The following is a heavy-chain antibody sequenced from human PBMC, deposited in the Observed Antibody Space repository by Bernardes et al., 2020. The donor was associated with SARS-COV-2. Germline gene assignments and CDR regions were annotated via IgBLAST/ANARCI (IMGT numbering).Heavy chain of an antibody. J-gene: IGHJ3*02. CDR2: INSDGSST. V-gene: IGHV3-74*01. CDR1: GFTFSTSW. CDR3: ATIAFDI. Sequence: GGSLRLSRAASGFTFSTSWMHWVRQAPGEGLVWVSRINSDGSSTRNADFVKGRFTISRDNAKNTLYLQMNSLRAEDTAVYYCATIAFDIWGQGTMVTVSS.